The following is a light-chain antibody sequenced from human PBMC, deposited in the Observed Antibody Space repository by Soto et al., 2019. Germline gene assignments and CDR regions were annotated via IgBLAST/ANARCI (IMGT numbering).Light chain of an antibody. J-gene: IGKJ2*01. CDR1: QSVSSNY. Sequence: EIGLTQSPGTLSLSPGERATLSCRASQSVSSNYLAWYQQKPGQTPRLLIYGASSRATGIPDRFSASGSGTDFPLTISGLEPEDFAVYYCQQYCSSPYTFGQGTKLEIK. CDR2: GAS. CDR3: QQYCSSPYT. V-gene: IGKV3-20*01.